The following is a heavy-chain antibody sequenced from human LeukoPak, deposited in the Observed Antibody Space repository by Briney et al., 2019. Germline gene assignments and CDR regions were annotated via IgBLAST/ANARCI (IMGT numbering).Heavy chain of an antibody. V-gene: IGHV4-59*08. D-gene: IGHD3-3*01. Sequence: SETLSLTCTVSGGSISSYYWSWIRQPPGKGLEWIGYIYYSGSTNYNPSLKSRVTIPVDTSKNQFSLKLSSVTAADTAVYYCAGQGYDFWSGPRAIDYWGQGTLVTVSS. CDR1: GGSISSYY. CDR2: IYYSGST. CDR3: AGQGYDFWSGPRAIDY. J-gene: IGHJ4*02.